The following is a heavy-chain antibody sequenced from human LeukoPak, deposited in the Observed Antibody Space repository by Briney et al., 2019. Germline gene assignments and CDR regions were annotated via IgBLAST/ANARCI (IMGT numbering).Heavy chain of an antibody. CDR1: GGSSSSYF. Sequence: SETLSLTCTVSGGSSSSYFWTWIRQPPGKGLEWIGYIYYTGSTNYNPSLKSRVTISLDTSKNQFSLRLTSATAADTAVYYCARGIGGGSRVDYWGQGTLVTVSS. CDR3: ARGIGGGSRVDY. J-gene: IGHJ4*02. V-gene: IGHV4-59*01. D-gene: IGHD1-26*01. CDR2: IYYTGST.